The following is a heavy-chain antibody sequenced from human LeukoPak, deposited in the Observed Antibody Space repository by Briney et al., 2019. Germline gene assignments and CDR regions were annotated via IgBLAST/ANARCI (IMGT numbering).Heavy chain of an antibody. CDR3: AKGNTVTPDY. V-gene: IGHV3-23*01. D-gene: IGHD4-17*01. CDR2: ITTDGSRT. J-gene: IGHJ4*02. Sequence: PGGSRRLSCAASGFTFSNYPMNWVRQAPGKGLEWVSAITTDGSRTYNADSVKGRFTISRDNSKNTLYLQMNSLRAEDTAVYYCAKGNTVTPDYWGQGTLVTVSS. CDR1: GFTFSNYP.